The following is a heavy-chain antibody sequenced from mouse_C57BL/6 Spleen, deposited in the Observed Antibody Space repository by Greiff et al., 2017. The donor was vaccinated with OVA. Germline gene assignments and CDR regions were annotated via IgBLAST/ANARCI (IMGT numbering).Heavy chain of an antibody. J-gene: IGHJ4*01. CDR2: ISYDGSN. D-gene: IGHD2-3*01. CDR3: ARERDGYYGGDAMDY. CDR1: GYSITSGYY. V-gene: IGHV3-6*01. Sequence: ESGPGLVKPSQSLSLTCSVTGYSITSGYYWNWIRQFPGNKLEWMGYISYDGSNNYNPSLKNRISITRDTSKNQFFLKLNSVTTEDTATYDCARERDGYYGGDAMDYWGQGTSVTVSS.